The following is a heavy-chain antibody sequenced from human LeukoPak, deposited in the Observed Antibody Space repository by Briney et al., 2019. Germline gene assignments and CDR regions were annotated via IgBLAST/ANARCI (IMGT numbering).Heavy chain of an antibody. Sequence: GGSLRLSCAASGFTFSHYAMHWVRQAPGKGLEWVAVISYDGSNKYYADSVKGRFTISRDNSKNTLYLQMNSLRAEDTAVYYCAKGNMVRGVIITPLFDYWGQGTLVTVSS. CDR3: AKGNMVRGVIITPLFDY. CDR2: ISYDGSNK. CDR1: GFTFSHYA. V-gene: IGHV3-30*04. J-gene: IGHJ4*02. D-gene: IGHD3-10*01.